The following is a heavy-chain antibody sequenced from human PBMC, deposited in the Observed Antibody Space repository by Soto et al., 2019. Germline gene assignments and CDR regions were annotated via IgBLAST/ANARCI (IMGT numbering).Heavy chain of an antibody. V-gene: IGHV3-7*01. D-gene: IGHD2-2*01. CDR1: GFTFSSYW. Sequence: HPGGSLRLSCAASGFTFSSYWMSWVRQAPGKGLEWVANIKQDGSEKYYVDSVKGRFTISRDNAKNSLYLQMNSLRAEDTAVYYCARRVYEQPAAMYPWLWYYYHGMDVWGQGTTVTVSS. CDR2: IKQDGSEK. J-gene: IGHJ6*02. CDR3: ARRVYEQPAAMYPWLWYYYHGMDV.